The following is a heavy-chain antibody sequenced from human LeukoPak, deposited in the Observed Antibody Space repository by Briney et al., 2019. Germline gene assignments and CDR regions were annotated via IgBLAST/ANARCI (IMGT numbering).Heavy chain of an antibody. V-gene: IGHV1-18*01. J-gene: IGHJ4*02. Sequence: ASVTVSCKASGYTFTSYGISWVRQAPGQGLEWMGWISAYSGNTHYAQQFQGRVTMTTDTSTNTAYMELRTLRSDDTAVYYCATAVTGGIDFWGQGTLVTVSS. CDR2: ISAYSGNT. D-gene: IGHD2-21*02. CDR1: GYTFTSYG. CDR3: ATAVTGGIDF.